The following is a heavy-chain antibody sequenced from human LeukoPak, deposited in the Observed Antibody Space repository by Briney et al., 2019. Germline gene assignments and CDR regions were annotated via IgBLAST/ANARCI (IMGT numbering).Heavy chain of an antibody. Sequence: SETLSPTCTVSGGSISSSSYYWGWIRQPPGKGLEWIGSIYYSGSTYYNPSLKSRVTISVDTSKNQFSLKLSSVTAADTAVYYCARGGSGWNYYYYYMDVWGKGTTVTISS. D-gene: IGHD6-19*01. CDR3: ARGGSGWNYYYYYMDV. CDR2: IYYSGST. J-gene: IGHJ6*03. V-gene: IGHV4-39*07. CDR1: GGSISSSSYY.